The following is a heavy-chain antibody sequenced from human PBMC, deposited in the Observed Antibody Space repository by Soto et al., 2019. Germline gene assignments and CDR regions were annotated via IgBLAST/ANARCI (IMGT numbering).Heavy chain of an antibody. CDR3: AREGGSSSSTYYYYYYMDV. CDR2: IYSGGST. D-gene: IGHD6-6*01. Sequence: HPGGSLRLSCAASGFTVSSNYMSWVRQAPGKGLEWVSVIYSGGSTYYADSVKGRFTISRDNSKNTLYLQMNSLRAEDTAVYYCAREGGSSSSTYYYYYYMDVWGKGTTVTVSS. CDR1: GFTVSSNY. V-gene: IGHV3-66*01. J-gene: IGHJ6*03.